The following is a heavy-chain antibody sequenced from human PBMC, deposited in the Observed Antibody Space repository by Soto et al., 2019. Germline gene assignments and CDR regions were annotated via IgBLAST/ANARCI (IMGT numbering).Heavy chain of an antibody. CDR3: AKDGLLRFLEWLPYYFDY. CDR1: GFTFSNFW. D-gene: IGHD3-3*01. CDR2: INQNGGAM. Sequence: EVHLVESGGGLVQPGGSLRLSCAASGFTFSNFWMTWVRQAPGKGLEWVASINQNGGAMHYVDSVKGRFTVSRDNAKNSLYLQVNSLRAEDTAVYYCAKDGLLRFLEWLPYYFDYWGQGTLVTVSS. J-gene: IGHJ4*02. V-gene: IGHV3-7*03.